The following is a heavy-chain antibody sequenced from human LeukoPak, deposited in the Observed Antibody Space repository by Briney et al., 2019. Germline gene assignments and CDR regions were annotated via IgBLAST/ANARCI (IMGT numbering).Heavy chain of an antibody. Sequence: PGGSLRLSCAASGFTFSSYSMNWVRQAPGKGLEWVSYISSSSSTIYYADPVKGRFTIPRDNAKNSLYLQMNSLRDEDTAVYYCAGILCGGDCYSDPRFDYWGQGTLVTVSS. CDR1: GFTFSSYS. D-gene: IGHD2-21*02. CDR2: ISSSSSTI. J-gene: IGHJ4*02. CDR3: AGILCGGDCYSDPRFDY. V-gene: IGHV3-48*02.